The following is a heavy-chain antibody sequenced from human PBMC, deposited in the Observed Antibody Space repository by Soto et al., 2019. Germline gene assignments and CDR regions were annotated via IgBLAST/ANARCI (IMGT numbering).Heavy chain of an antibody. Sequence: GASVKVSCKASGYTFTSYAMHWVRQAPGQRLEWMGWINAGNGNTKFSQKFQGRLTITSDTFATTAYMELSSLKSEDTGVYYCARDTSVVWFDPWGQGTLVTVSS. V-gene: IGHV1-3*01. CDR1: GYTFTSYA. CDR3: ARDTSVVWFDP. CDR2: INAGNGNT. J-gene: IGHJ5*02.